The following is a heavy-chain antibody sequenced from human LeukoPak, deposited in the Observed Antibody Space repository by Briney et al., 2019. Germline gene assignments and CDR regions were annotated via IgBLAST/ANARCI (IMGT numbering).Heavy chain of an antibody. CDR1: GYTFTGYY. J-gene: IGHJ6*02. D-gene: IGHD3-10*01. CDR3: ARAFGPYYYYGMDV. V-gene: IGHV1-2*02. Sequence: ASVTVSCKASGYTFTGYYMHWVRQAPGQGLEWMGWINPNSGGTNYAQKFQGRVTMTRDTSISTAYMELSRLRSDDTAVYYCARAFGPYYYYGMDVWGQGTTVTVSS. CDR2: INPNSGGT.